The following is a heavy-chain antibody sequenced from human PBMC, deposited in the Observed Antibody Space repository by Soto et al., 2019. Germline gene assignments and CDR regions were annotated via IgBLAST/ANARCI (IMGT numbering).Heavy chain of an antibody. CDR3: AREDYYDSSGYLPVRYYFGMDV. V-gene: IGHV1-18*01. D-gene: IGHD3-22*01. J-gene: IGHJ6*02. CDR1: GYTFTNSG. CDR2: IGAYNGHT. Sequence: ASRKVSCKASGYTFTNSGISWVRQAPGQGLGWMGWIGAYNGHTKYAQKLQGRVTMTTDTSTSTAYMELRSLKSDDTAVYYCAREDYYDSSGYLPVRYYFGMDVWGQGTTVTVSS.